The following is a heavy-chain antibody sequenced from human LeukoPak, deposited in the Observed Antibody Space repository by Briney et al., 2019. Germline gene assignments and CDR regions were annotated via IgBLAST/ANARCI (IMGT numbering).Heavy chain of an antibody. Sequence: GGSLRLSCAASGFTFSSYSMNWVRQVPGKGLEWVSYISSSSSTIYYADSVKGRFTISRDNAKNSLYLQMNSLRAEDTAVYYCARDRGSSGWYGRENWFDPWGQGTLVTVSS. CDR1: GFTFSSYS. V-gene: IGHV3-48*04. J-gene: IGHJ5*02. D-gene: IGHD6-19*01. CDR3: ARDRGSSGWYGRENWFDP. CDR2: ISSSSSTI.